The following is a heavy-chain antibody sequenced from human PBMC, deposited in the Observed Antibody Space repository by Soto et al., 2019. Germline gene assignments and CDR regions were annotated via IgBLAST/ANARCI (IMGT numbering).Heavy chain of an antibody. Sequence: GGSLRLSCGGSGFRGLGFGAHAMSWVRQAPGKGLEWVSGISGTGGSTHHADSVKGRFTIPRANSKNTLNLQMNSLRAEDTATYFCARSTTTILATTMLDYWGQGTRVTVSS. CDR3: ARSTTTILATTMLDY. CDR2: ISGTGGST. V-gene: IGHV3-23*01. J-gene: IGHJ4*02. D-gene: IGHD1-1*01. CDR1: GFRGLGFGAHA.